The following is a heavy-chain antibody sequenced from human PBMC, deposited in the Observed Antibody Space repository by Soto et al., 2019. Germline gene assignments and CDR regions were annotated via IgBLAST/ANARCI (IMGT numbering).Heavy chain of an antibody. CDR2: LYWDDDK. V-gene: IGHV2-5*02. CDR1: GFSLSTSGVG. Sequence: SGPTLVNPTQTLTLTCTFSGFSLSTSGVGVGWIRQPPGKALEWLALLYWDDDKRYSPSLKRRLTITKDTSKNKVVLTMTNMDPADTAIYYCEPGTYYAILTGCSRYALDIWGQGTMVTVSS. CDR3: EPGTYYAILTGCSRYALDI. J-gene: IGHJ3*02. D-gene: IGHD3-9*01.